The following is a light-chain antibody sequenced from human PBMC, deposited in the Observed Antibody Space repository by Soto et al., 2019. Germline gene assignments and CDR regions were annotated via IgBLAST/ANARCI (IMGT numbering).Light chain of an antibody. Sequence: QSVLTQSASVSGSRGQSITISCTGTSSDVGGYNYVSWYQQHPGKAPKLMISEVSNRPSGVSNRFSGSKSDNTASLTISGLQAEDEADYYCTSYTSFSTYVFGTGTKLTVL. CDR1: SSDVGGYNY. V-gene: IGLV2-14*01. CDR3: TSYTSFSTYV. J-gene: IGLJ1*01. CDR2: EVS.